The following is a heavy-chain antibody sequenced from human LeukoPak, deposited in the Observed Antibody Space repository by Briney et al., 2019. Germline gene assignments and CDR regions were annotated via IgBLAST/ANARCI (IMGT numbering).Heavy chain of an antibody. D-gene: IGHD1-1*01. CDR2: VIGSCAST. V-gene: IGHV3-23*01. CDR1: GFSFNSYA. CDR3: TRDARQVQLREFAFDL. J-gene: IGHJ3*01. Sequence: GGSLRLSCAASGFSFNSYAMSGVRQAPGKGLGWVSTVIGSCASTYYADSVKGRFTISRDNSKNTLYLQMNSLRDEDTAVYYRTRDARQVQLREFAFDLWGQGTMVTVSS.